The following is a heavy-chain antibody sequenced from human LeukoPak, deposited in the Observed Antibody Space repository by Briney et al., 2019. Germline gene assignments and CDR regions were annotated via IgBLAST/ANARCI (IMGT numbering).Heavy chain of an antibody. J-gene: IGHJ4*02. CDR2: IYYSGST. D-gene: IGHD1-26*01. Sequence: KASETLSLTCTVSGGSISSYYWSWIRQPPGKGLEWIGYIYYSGSTNYNPSLKSRVTISVDTSKNQFSLKLSSVTAADTAVYYCAKGATFSLFDYWGQGTLVTVSS. CDR1: GGSISSYY. V-gene: IGHV4-59*01. CDR3: AKGATFSLFDY.